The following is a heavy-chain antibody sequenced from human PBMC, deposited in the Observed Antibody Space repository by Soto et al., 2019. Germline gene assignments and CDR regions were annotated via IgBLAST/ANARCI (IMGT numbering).Heavy chain of an antibody. V-gene: IGHV4-39*01. CDR3: ARHFYVWGSYRYFDY. CDR2: IYYSGST. D-gene: IGHD3-16*02. CDR1: GGSISSSSYY. J-gene: IGHJ4*02. Sequence: PSETLSLTCTVSGGSISSSSYYWGWIRQPPGKGLEWIGSIYYSGSTYYNPSLKSRVTTSVDTSKNQFSLKLSSVTAADTAVYYCARHFYVWGSYRYFDYWGQGTLVTVSS.